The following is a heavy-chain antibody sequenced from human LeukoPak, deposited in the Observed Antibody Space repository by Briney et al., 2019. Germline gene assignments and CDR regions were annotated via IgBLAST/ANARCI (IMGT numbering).Heavy chain of an antibody. CDR3: ARDYNWNDELDY. CDR2: INWNGGDT. J-gene: IGHJ4*02. CDR1: GFTFDDYG. V-gene: IGHV3-20*04. Sequence: PGGSLRLSCAASGFTFDDYGMSWVRQAPGKGLEWVSGINWNGGDTGYADSVEGRFTISRDNAKNSLYLQMNSLRAEDTAIYYCARDYNWNDELDYWGQGTLVTVSS. D-gene: IGHD1-20*01.